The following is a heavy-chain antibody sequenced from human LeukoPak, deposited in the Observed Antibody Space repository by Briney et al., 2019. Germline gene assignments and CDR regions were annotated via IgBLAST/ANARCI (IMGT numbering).Heavy chain of an antibody. CDR1: GFTFSTHN. Sequence: GGSLRLSCAASGFTFSTHNMNWVRQAPGKGLEWVSYITSSSSSIYYADSVKGRFTISRDNAKNSLYLQMNNLRDEDTAVYYCARDHYSRNDYWGQGTLVTVSS. D-gene: IGHD6-13*01. CDR3: ARDHYSRNDY. V-gene: IGHV3-48*02. J-gene: IGHJ4*02. CDR2: ITSSSSSI.